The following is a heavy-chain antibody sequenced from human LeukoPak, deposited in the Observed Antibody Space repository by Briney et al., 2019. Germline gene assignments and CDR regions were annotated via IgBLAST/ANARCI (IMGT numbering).Heavy chain of an antibody. CDR1: GFTFSSYS. CDR3: ARDLSGYYHTPFDY. V-gene: IGHV3-21*01. J-gene: IGHJ4*02. D-gene: IGHD3-22*01. Sequence: PGGSLRLSCAASGFTFSSYSMNWVRQAPGKGLEWVSSISSSSSYIYYADSVKGRFTISRDNAKNSLYLQMNSLRAEDTAVYYCARDLSGYYHTPFDYWGQGTLVTVSS. CDR2: ISSSSSYI.